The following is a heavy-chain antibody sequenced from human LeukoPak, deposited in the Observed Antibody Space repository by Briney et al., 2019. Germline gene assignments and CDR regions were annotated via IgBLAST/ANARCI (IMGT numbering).Heavy chain of an antibody. D-gene: IGHD6-13*01. CDR1: GGSISSYY. J-gene: IGHJ4*02. Sequence: SETLSLTCTVSGGSISSYYWSWIRQPPGKGLEWIGYIYYSGSTNYNPSLKSRVTISVDTSKNQFYLKLSSVTAADTAVYYCARALYSSSWYLDYWGQGTLVTVSS. CDR3: ARALYSSSWYLDY. CDR2: IYYSGST. V-gene: IGHV4-59*01.